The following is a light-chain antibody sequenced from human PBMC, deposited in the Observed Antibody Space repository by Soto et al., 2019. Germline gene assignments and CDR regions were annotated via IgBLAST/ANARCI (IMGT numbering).Light chain of an antibody. V-gene: IGKV3-15*01. Sequence: EIVMTQSPATLSVSPGERATLSCRASQSITRNLAWYQQSPGQAPRLLIYGASTRATGIPDRFSGSGSGTEFTLSISSLQSEDFAVYYCQQYYNWPRTFGQGTKVDIK. CDR1: QSITRN. CDR3: QQYYNWPRT. J-gene: IGKJ1*01. CDR2: GAS.